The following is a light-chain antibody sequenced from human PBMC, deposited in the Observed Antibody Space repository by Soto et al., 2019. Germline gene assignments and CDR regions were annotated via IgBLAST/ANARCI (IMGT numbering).Light chain of an antibody. V-gene: IGKV3-11*01. CDR2: DAS. J-gene: IGKJ1*01. Sequence: EIVLTQSPATLSLSPGEGATVSCRASQSVSSHLAWYQQKRGQAPRLLIYDASSRASGIPARFSGRGSGTDFTLTSSYLEPEDFAFYYGQHRSDWLPWTCGQVTKV. CDR3: QHRSDWLPWT. CDR1: QSVSSH.